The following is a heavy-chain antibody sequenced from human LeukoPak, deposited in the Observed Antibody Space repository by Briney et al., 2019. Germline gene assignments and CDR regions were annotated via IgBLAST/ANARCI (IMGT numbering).Heavy chain of an antibody. CDR2: MNPNSGNT. J-gene: IGHJ4*02. V-gene: IGHV1-8*03. CDR1: GYTFTSYD. CDR3: ARGCLWFGELPDY. Sequence: ASVKVSCKASGYTFTSYDINWVRRATGQGLEWMGWMNPNSGNTGYAQKFQGRVTITRNTSISTAYMELSSLRSEDTAVYYCARGCLWFGELPDYWGQGTLVTVSS. D-gene: IGHD3-10*01.